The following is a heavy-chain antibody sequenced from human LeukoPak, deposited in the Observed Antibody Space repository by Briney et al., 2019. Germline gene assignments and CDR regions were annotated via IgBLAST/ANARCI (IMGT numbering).Heavy chain of an antibody. CDR1: GYSISSGYY. J-gene: IGHJ2*01. Sequence: SETLPLTCTVSGYSISSGYYWGWIRQPPGKGLEWIGSISHSGSPYYNPSLKSRVTISVHTSKNQFSLKLSSVTAADTAVYYCARDPVVPATSMQFDWYFDLWGRGTLITVSS. CDR3: ARDPVVPATSMQFDWYFDL. D-gene: IGHD2-15*01. CDR2: ISHSGSP. V-gene: IGHV4-38-2*02.